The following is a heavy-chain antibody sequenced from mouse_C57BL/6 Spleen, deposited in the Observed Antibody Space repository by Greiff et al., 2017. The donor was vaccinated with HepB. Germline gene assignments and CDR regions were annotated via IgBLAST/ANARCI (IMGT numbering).Heavy chain of an antibody. CDR3: ARAAGRGYFDV. V-gene: IGHV3-5*01. Sequence: EVQLQQSGPGLVKPSQTVFLTCTVTGISITTGNYRWSWIRQFPGNKLEWIGYIYYSGTITYNPSLTSRTTITRDTPKNQFFLEMNSLTAEDTATYYCARAAGRGYFDVWGTGTTVTVSS. D-gene: IGHD4-1*01. CDR1: GISITTGNYR. J-gene: IGHJ1*03. CDR2: IYYSGTI.